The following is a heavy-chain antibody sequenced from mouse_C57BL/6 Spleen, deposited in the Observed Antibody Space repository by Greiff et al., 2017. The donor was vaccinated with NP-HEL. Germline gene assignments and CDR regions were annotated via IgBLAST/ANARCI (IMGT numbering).Heavy chain of an antibody. V-gene: IGHV1-26*01. CDR2: INPNNGGT. Sequence: EVQLQQSGPELVKPGASVKISCKASGYTFTDYYMNWVKQSHGKSLEWIGDINPNNGGTSYNQKFKGKATLTVDKSSSTAYMELRSLTSEDSAVYYCARRSYYDYDWYFDVWGTGTTVTVSS. CDR1: GYTFTDYY. CDR3: ARRSYYDYDWYFDV. D-gene: IGHD2-4*01. J-gene: IGHJ1*03.